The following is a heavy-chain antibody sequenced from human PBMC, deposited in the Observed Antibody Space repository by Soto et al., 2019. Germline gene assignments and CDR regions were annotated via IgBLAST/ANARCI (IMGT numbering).Heavy chain of an antibody. V-gene: IGHV3-15*01. CDR2: IKSKTDGGTT. J-gene: IGHJ1*01. D-gene: IGHD1-26*01. CDR1: GFPFINAW. CDR3: TTDGRSWSPRLD. Sequence: GEYLGLSSASSGFPFINAWMSWVPQAPGKGLEWVGRIKSKTDGGTTDYAAPGKGGFTISKDDSKNTLDLQMNSLKTEDTAVEDWTTDGRSWSPRLDWCQGNGVTVSS.